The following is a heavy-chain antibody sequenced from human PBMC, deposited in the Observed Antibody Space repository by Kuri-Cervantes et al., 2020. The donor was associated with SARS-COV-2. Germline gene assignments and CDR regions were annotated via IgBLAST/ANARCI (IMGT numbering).Heavy chain of an antibody. CDR1: GYTLTELS. V-gene: IGHV1-24*01. CDR3: ASLREDYYDSSGTL. D-gene: IGHD3-22*01. Sequence: ASVKVSCKVSGYTLTELSMHWVRQAPGKGLEWMGGFDPEDGETIYTQKFQGRVTITADKSTSTAYMELSSLRSEDTAVYYCASLREDYYDSSGTLWGKGTLVTVSS. CDR2: FDPEDGET. J-gene: IGHJ4*02.